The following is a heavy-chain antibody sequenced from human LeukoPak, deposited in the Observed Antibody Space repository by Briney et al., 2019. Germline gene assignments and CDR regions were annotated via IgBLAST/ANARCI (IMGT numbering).Heavy chain of an antibody. J-gene: IGHJ5*02. CDR2: ISHGGST. CDR3: ARAWGGIAAAGTGRNWFDP. Sequence: PSETLSLTCAVYGGSFSDYYWSWIRQSPGKGLEWIGEISHGGSTNYNPSLKSRVTISVDTSKNQFSLKLSSVTAADTAVYYCARAWGGIAAAGTGRNWFDPWGQGTLVTVSS. V-gene: IGHV4-34*01. CDR1: GGSFSDYY. D-gene: IGHD6-13*01.